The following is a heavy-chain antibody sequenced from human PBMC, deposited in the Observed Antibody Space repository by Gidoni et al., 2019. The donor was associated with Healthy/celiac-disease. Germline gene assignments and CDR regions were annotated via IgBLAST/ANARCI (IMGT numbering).Heavy chain of an antibody. CDR1: GFTFSNAW. CDR3: TTGLVVPAAIVPDFDY. J-gene: IGHJ4*02. D-gene: IGHD2-2*02. Sequence: EVQLVESGGGLVKPGGSLRLSCAASGFTFSNAWMSWVRQAPGKGLEWVGRIKSKTDGGTTDYAAPVKGRFTISREDSKNTLYLQMNSLKTEDTAVYYCTTGLVVPAAIVPDFDYWGQGTLVTVSS. CDR2: IKSKTDGGTT. V-gene: IGHV3-15*01.